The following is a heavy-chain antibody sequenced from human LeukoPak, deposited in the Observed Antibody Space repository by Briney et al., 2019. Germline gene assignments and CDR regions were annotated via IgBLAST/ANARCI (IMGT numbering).Heavy chain of an antibody. V-gene: IGHV4-59*08. Sequence: SETLSLTCTVSGGSISSYYWSWIRQPPGKGLEWIGYIYYSGSTNYNPSLKSRVTISVDTSKNQFSLKLSSVTAADTAVYYCARRYRVPIAVAARGSAFDIWGQGTMVTVSS. D-gene: IGHD6-19*01. CDR2: IYYSGST. CDR1: GGSISSYY. CDR3: ARRYRVPIAVAARGSAFDI. J-gene: IGHJ3*02.